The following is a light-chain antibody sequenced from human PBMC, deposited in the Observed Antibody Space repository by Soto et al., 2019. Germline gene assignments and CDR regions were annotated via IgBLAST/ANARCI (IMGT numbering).Light chain of an antibody. CDR1: ESVSSN. J-gene: IGKJ2*01. CDR2: GAS. V-gene: IGKV3-15*01. Sequence: EIVMTQSPDTLSVSPGERATVSCRASESVSSNLAWYQQKAGQAPRLLIYGASTRATGIPARFSGSGSGTEFTLTISTLQSEDVAIYYCQQYNSWPPYTLGQGAKVDTK. CDR3: QQYNSWPPYT.